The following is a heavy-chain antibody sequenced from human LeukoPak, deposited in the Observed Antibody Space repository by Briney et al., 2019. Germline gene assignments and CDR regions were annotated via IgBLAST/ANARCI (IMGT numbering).Heavy chain of an antibody. V-gene: IGHV3-11*01. Sequence: GGSLRLSCAASGFTFSDYYMSWIRQAPGKGLEWVSFISRSGISIYYADSVKGRFTISKDNAKNSLYLQMNSLGAEDTAVYYCARIGVEMSTVLLDYWGQGILVTVSS. D-gene: IGHD5-24*01. CDR2: ISRSGISI. CDR3: ARIGVEMSTVLLDY. CDR1: GFTFSDYY. J-gene: IGHJ4*02.